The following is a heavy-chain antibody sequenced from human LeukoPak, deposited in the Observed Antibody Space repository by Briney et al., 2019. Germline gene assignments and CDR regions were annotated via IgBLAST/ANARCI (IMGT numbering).Heavy chain of an antibody. CDR3: ARDRYRYDSSVDAFDI. J-gene: IGHJ3*02. D-gene: IGHD3-22*01. Sequence: ASVKVSCKASGYTFTSYGISWVRQAPGQGLEWMGWISAYNGNTNYAQKLQGRVTMTTDTSTSTAYMELRSLRSDDTAVYYCARDRYRYDSSVDAFDIWGQGTMVTVSS. CDR2: ISAYNGNT. V-gene: IGHV1-18*01. CDR1: GYTFTSYG.